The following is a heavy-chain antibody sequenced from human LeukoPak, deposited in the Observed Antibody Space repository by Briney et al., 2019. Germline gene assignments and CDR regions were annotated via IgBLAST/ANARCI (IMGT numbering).Heavy chain of an antibody. CDR1: GGSFSGYY. D-gene: IGHD3-3*01. CDR2: INHSGST. CDR3: ARDTHYDFGSAPMPFDY. J-gene: IGHJ4*02. Sequence: PSETLSLTCAVYGGSFSGYYWSWIRQPPGKGLEWIGEINHSGSTNYNPSLKSRVTISVDTSKNQFSLKLSSVTAADTAVYYCARDTHYDFGSAPMPFDYWGQGTLVTVSS. V-gene: IGHV4-34*01.